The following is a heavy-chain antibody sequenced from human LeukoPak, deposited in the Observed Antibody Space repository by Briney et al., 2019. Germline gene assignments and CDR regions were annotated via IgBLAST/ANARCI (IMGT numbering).Heavy chain of an antibody. D-gene: IGHD6-13*01. J-gene: IGHJ6*03. Sequence: PSETLSLTCTVSGGSISSSSYYWGWIRQPPGKGLEWIGNIYYSGSTNYNPSLKSRVTISVDTSKNQFSLKLSSVTAADTAVYYCARTPKEQLALYYYYYYMDVRGKGTTVTISS. CDR2: IYYSGST. V-gene: IGHV4-61*05. CDR1: GGSISSSSYY. CDR3: ARTPKEQLALYYYYYYMDV.